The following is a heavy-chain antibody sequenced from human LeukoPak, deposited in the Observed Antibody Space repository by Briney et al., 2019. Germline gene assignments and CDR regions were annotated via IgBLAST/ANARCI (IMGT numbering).Heavy chain of an antibody. CDR3: AKDLNYYDSSLFWDY. J-gene: IGHJ4*02. D-gene: IGHD3-22*01. V-gene: IGHV3-30-3*01. CDR2: ISYDGSNK. Sequence: GGSLRLSCAASGFTFSSYAMHWVRQAPGKGLEWVAVISYDGSNKYYADSVKGRFTISRDNSKNTLYLQMNSLRAEDTAVYYCAKDLNYYDSSLFWDYWGQGTLVTVSS. CDR1: GFTFSSYA.